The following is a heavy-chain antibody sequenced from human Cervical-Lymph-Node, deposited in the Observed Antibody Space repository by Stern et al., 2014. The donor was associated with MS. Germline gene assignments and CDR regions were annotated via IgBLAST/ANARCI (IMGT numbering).Heavy chain of an antibody. CDR1: GYTFTGNY. V-gene: IGHV1-2*06. J-gene: IGHJ6*02. CDR2: INPNSGGT. Sequence: VQLVQSVAEVKKPGASVKVSCKASGYTFTGNYMHWVRQAPGQGLEWMGRINPNSGGTKYAQKFQGRVSMARDTSISTAYMELSRLRSDDTAVYYCARGTYFDYYYYGMDVWGQGTTVTVSS. CDR3: ARGTYFDYYYYGMDV. D-gene: IGHD3-9*01.